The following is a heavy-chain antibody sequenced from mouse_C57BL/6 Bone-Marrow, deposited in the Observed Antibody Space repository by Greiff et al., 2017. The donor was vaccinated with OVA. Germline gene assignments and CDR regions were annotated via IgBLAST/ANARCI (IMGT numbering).Heavy chain of an antibody. J-gene: IGHJ2*01. CDR2: IDPNSGGT. D-gene: IGHD1-1*01. CDR3: AREFTTVVADY. CDR1: CYTFTSYS. V-gene: IGHV1-72*01. Sequence: VQLPPPWAELVKPGGSVKLFCQGSCYTFTSYSVHWVKQRPGRGLEWIGRIDPNSGGTKYNEKFKSKATLTVDKPSSTAYMQLSSLTSEDSAVYYCAREFTTVVADYWGQGTTLTVSS.